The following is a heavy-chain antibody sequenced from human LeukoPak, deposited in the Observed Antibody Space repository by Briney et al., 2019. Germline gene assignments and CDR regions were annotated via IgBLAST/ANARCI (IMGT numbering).Heavy chain of an antibody. V-gene: IGHV4-59*01. CDR2: IHYSGTT. D-gene: IGHD1-26*01. Sequence: KPSETLSLTCTVSGDSISDFYWSWIRQTPGMGLQWIGYIHYSGTTYYNPSLKSRVTISIDTSKTRFSLNLSSVTAADTAVYYCARTPLGAHSDYWGQGTLVTVSS. CDR1: GDSISDFY. J-gene: IGHJ4*02. CDR3: ARTPLGAHSDY.